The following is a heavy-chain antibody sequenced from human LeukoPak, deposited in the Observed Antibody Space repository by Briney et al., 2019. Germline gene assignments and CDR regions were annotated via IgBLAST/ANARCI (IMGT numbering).Heavy chain of an antibody. CDR2: INAGNGNT. D-gene: IGHD6-19*01. J-gene: IGHJ4*02. CDR1: GYTFTSYG. Sequence: ASVKVSCKASGYTFTSYGMHWVRPAPGQRLERMGWINAGNGNTKYSQKFQGRVTITRDTSASTAYMELSSLRSEDTAVYYCARVFSSGCYGGFDYSGQGTLVTVSS. V-gene: IGHV1-3*01. CDR3: ARVFSSGCYGGFDY.